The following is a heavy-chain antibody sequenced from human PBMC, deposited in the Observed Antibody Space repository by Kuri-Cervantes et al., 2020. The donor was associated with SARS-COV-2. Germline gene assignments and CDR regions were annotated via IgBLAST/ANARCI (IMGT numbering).Heavy chain of an antibody. CDR3: ARGRSGIAIFGVVITARYYYYYMDV. Sequence: ESLKISCTVSGGSISSSSYYWGWIRQPPGKGLEWIGSIYYSGSTYYNPSLKSRVTISVDTSKNQFSLKLSSVTAADTAVYYCARGRSGIAIFGVVITARYYYYYMDVWGKGTTVTVSS. D-gene: IGHD3-3*01. CDR1: GGSISSSSYY. V-gene: IGHV4-39*01. CDR2: IYYSGST. J-gene: IGHJ6*03.